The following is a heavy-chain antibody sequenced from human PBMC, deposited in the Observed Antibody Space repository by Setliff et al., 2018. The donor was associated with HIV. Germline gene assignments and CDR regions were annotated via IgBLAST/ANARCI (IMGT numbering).Heavy chain of an antibody. D-gene: IGHD1-1*01. CDR3: ARQLSNSFDY. CDR1: GYTFTSYY. J-gene: IGHJ4*02. V-gene: IGHV1-46*01. Sequence: ASVKVSCKASGYTFTSYYMHWVRQAPGQGLEWMGIINPSGGSTSYAQKFQGRVTMTRDRSINTAYMELSGLTSDDTAVYYCARQLSNSFDYWGQGALVTVS. CDR2: INPSGGST.